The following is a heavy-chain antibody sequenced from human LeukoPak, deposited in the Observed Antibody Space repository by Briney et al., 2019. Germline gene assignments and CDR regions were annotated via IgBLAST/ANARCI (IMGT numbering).Heavy chain of an antibody. J-gene: IGHJ4*02. Sequence: GGSLRLSCAASGFTFSSYSMNWVRQAPGKGLEWVSSISSSSSYIYYADSVKGRFTISRDNAKNSLYLQMNSLRAEDTAVYYCARSQNYYGSGDYWSPGTLVTVSS. V-gene: IGHV3-21*01. CDR1: GFTFSSYS. CDR2: ISSSSSYI. D-gene: IGHD3-10*01. CDR3: ARSQNYYGSGDY.